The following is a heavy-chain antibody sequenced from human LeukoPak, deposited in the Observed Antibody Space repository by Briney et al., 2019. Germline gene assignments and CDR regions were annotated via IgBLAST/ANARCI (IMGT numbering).Heavy chain of an antibody. CDR2: ISSIGSTI. V-gene: IGHV3-48*03. Sequence: GGSLRLSCAASGFTFSSYEMNWVRQAPGKGLEWGSYISSIGSTIYYADSVKGRFTISRDNAKNSLYLQMNSLRAEDTAVYYCARDWGRSTNWFDPWGQGTLVTVSS. D-gene: IGHD3-16*01. CDR1: GFTFSSYE. J-gene: IGHJ5*02. CDR3: ARDWGRSTNWFDP.